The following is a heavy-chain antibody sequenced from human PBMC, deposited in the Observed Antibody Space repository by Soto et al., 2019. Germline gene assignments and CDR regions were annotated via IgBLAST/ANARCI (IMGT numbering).Heavy chain of an antibody. V-gene: IGHV4-31*03. Sequence: NPSETLSLTCTVSGGSISSGGYYWSWIRQHPGKGLEWIGYIYYSGSTYYNPSLKSRVTISVDTSKNQFSLKLSSVTAADTAVYYCARVGYYDSSGYLDYWGQGTLVTVSS. CDR1: GGSISSGGYY. J-gene: IGHJ4*02. CDR2: IYYSGST. D-gene: IGHD3-22*01. CDR3: ARVGYYDSSGYLDY.